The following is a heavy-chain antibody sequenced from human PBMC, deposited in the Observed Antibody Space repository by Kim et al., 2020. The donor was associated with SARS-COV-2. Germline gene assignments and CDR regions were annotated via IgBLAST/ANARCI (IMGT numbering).Heavy chain of an antibody. D-gene: IGHD6-6*01. CDR3: ARGPVRRDAFDI. J-gene: IGHJ3*02. CDR2: IHYSGST. Sequence: SETLSLTCTVSGGSISSYYWSWIRQPPGKGLEWIGYIHYSGSTNYNPSPKSRVTISVDTSKNQFSLKLSSVTAADTAVYYCARGPVRRDAFDIWGQGTMVTVSS. V-gene: IGHV4-59*01. CDR1: GGSISSYY.